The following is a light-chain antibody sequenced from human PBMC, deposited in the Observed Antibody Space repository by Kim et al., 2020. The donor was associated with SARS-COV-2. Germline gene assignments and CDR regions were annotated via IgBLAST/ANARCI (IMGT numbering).Light chain of an antibody. V-gene: IGKV3D-15*01. J-gene: IGKJ1*01. Sequence: EIVMTQSPATLSVSPGERATLSCRASQSVSSNLAWYQQKPGQAPRLLIYGASTRDTDTPARFSGSGSGTEFTLTISSLQSEDFAVYYCQQFNSWPRGTFGQGTKVDI. CDR2: GAS. CDR1: QSVSSN. CDR3: QQFNSWPRGT.